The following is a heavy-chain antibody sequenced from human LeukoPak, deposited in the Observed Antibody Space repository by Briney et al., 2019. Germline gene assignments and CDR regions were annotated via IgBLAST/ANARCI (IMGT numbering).Heavy chain of an antibody. J-gene: IGHJ3*02. Sequence: SETLSLTCTVSGGSISSYYWSWIRQPPGKGLEWIGYIYYSGSTNYNPSLKSRVTISVDTSKNQFPLKLSSVTAADTAVYYCARDHVYYYGSGSSRDAFDIWGQGTMVTVSS. CDR1: GGSISSYY. D-gene: IGHD3-10*01. CDR2: IYYSGST. CDR3: ARDHVYYYGSGSSRDAFDI. V-gene: IGHV4-59*12.